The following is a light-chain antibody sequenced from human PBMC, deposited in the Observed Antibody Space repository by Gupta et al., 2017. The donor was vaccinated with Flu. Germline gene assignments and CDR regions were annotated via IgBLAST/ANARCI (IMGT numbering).Light chain of an antibody. V-gene: IGKV1-5*03. J-gene: IGKJ2*01. CDR2: KAS. Sequence: DIQMTQSPSTLSASVGDRVTITCRASQSISNWLAWYQQKPGKAPKLLIYKASSLGSGVASGFGSSGSGTEFTLPISSLQPDDFATYYCQHHDSNLPDTFGQGTKVEIK. CDR1: QSISNW. CDR3: QHHDSNLPDT.